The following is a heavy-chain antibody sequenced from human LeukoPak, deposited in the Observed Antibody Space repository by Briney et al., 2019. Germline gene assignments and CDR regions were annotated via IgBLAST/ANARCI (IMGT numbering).Heavy chain of an antibody. CDR1: GGTFSSYA. Sequence: SVKVSCKASGGTFSSYAISWVRQAPGQGLEWMGGIIPIFGTANYAQKFQGRVTITTDEPTSTAYMELSSLRSEDTAVYYCARVKRVWRSSDATKPGYPGLYLDYWGQGTLVTVSS. CDR2: IIPIFGTA. J-gene: IGHJ4*02. CDR3: ARVKRVWRSSDATKPGYPGLYLDY. D-gene: IGHD3-9*01. V-gene: IGHV1-69*05.